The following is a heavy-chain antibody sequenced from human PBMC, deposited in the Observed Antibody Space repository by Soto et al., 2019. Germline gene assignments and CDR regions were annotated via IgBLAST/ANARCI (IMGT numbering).Heavy chain of an antibody. CDR3: ARGEGSRYDFWSGYASYYYYYLDV. D-gene: IGHD3-3*01. CDR2: INHSGST. CDR1: GGSFSGYY. V-gene: IGHV4-34*01. Sequence: PSETLSLTCAVYGGSFSGYYWSWIRQPPGKGLEWIGEINHSGSTNYNPSLKSRVTISVDTSKNQFSLKLSSVTAADTAVYYCARGEGSRYDFWSGYASYYYYYLDVWGKGTTVTVSS. J-gene: IGHJ6*03.